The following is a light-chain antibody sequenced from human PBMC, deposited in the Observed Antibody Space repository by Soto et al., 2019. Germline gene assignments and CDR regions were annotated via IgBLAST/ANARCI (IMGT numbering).Light chain of an antibody. CDR3: SVYTRTSTYV. CDR2: DVS. V-gene: IGLV2-18*01. CDR1: IDDVTAYYR. Sequence: QSALTQPPSVSGSPGPSVTISCSGTIDDVTAYYRVSWYQQTPGTAPKLMIYDVSNRPSGVPDRFSGSRSGNTASLTISGLQAEDEGDYYCSVYTRTSTYVFGTGTKVTV. J-gene: IGLJ1*01.